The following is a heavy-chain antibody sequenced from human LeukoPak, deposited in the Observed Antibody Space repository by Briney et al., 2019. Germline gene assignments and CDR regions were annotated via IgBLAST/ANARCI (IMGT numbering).Heavy chain of an antibody. CDR3: ARDAPKVVVAATNWFDP. V-gene: IGHV1-46*01. CDR1: GYTFTSYY. D-gene: IGHD2-15*01. CDR2: INPSGGST. Sequence: EASVKVSCKASGYTFTSYYMHWVRQAPGQGLEWMGIINPSGGSTSYAQTFQGRVTMTRDTSTSTVYMELSSLRSEDTAVCYCARDAPKVVVAATNWFDPWGQGTLVTVSS. J-gene: IGHJ5*02.